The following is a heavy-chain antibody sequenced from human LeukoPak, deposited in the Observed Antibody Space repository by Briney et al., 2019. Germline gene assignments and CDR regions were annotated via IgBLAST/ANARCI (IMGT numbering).Heavy chain of an antibody. D-gene: IGHD3-10*01. CDR2: INPNSGGT. Sequence: GASVKVSCKASGYTFTGYYMHWVRQAPGQGLEWMGWINPNSGGTNYAQKFQGRVTMTRDTSISTAYMELSRLRSDDTAVYYCARAKKLSQYYYGSGSYLPTSPNYYYMDVWGKGTTVTVSS. CDR3: ARAKKLSQYYYGSGSYLPTSPNYYYMDV. V-gene: IGHV1-2*02. J-gene: IGHJ6*03. CDR1: GYTFTGYY.